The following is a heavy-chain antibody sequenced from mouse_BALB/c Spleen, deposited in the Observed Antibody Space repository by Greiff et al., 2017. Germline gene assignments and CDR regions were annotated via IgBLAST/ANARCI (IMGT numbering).Heavy chain of an antibody. J-gene: IGHJ4*01. D-gene: IGHD2-3*01. CDR1: GFTFSSSY. V-gene: IGHV1-66*01. CDR3: ARHDGYYPYYAMDY. CDR2: IYAGTGGT. Sequence: VQGVESGAELVKPGASVKLSCKTSGFTFSSSYISWLKRKPGQSLEWIAWIYAGTGGTSYNQKFTGKAQLTVDTSSSTAYMQFSSLTTEDSAIYYCARHDGYYPYYAMDYWGQGTSVTVSS.